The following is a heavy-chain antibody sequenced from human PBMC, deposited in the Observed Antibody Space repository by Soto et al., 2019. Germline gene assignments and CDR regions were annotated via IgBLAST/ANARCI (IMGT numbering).Heavy chain of an antibody. J-gene: IGHJ6*02. D-gene: IGHD2-2*01. CDR1: GFTYRSYA. CDR2: ISGSGDYT. V-gene: IGHV3-23*01. CDR3: AKDLQPAAPEFVYFCYGIDV. Sequence: PGGSLRLSCAASGFTYRSYAMSWVRQAPGKGLEWVSAISGSGDYTHYADSVKGRFTISRDNSKNTLYLQMNCLGAEDSAVYYCAKDLQPAAPEFVYFCYGIDVWGQVNTVPVSS.